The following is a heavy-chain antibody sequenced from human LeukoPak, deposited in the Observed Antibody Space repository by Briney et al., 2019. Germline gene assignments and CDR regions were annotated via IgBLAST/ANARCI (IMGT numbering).Heavy chain of an antibody. CDR2: IKQDGSEK. D-gene: IGHD4-17*01. Sequence: GGSLRLSCAASGFTFSSYWMSWVRQAPGKGLEWVANIKQDGSEKYYVDSVKGRFTISRDNAKNSLYLQMSSLRAEDTAVYYCARMGSAYGDHEVHDYWGQGTLVTVSS. CDR3: ARMGSAYGDHEVHDY. J-gene: IGHJ4*02. V-gene: IGHV3-7*01. CDR1: GFTFSSYW.